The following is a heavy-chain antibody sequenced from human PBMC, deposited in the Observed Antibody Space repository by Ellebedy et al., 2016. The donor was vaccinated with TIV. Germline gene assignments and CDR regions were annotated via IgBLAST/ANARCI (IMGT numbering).Heavy chain of an antibody. V-gene: IGHV3-48*04. J-gene: IGHJ3*02. Sequence: GGSLRLSCAASGFTFTPYSMNWVRQAPGKGLEWISYISHSTLTIYYADSVKGRFTISRDNAGNSLYLQMSSLRAEDTAMYYCARDMAWGNERVNDALDIWGQGTMVTVSS. CDR1: GFTFTPYS. CDR3: ARDMAWGNERVNDALDI. CDR2: ISHSTLTI. D-gene: IGHD7-27*01.